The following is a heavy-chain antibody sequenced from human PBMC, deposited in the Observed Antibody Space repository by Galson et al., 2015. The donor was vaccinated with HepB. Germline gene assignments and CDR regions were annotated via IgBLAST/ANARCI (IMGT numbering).Heavy chain of an antibody. Sequence: SVKVSCKASGYTFSSYYMHWVRQAPGQGLEWMGIIDPRNGGTTYAQKFQGRVTLTRDTSTSTFSIELSSLRSEDTAVFYCARGLGDSGSYSSFDYWGQGTLVTVSS. D-gene: IGHD1-26*01. J-gene: IGHJ4*02. CDR2: IDPRNGGT. V-gene: IGHV1-46*01. CDR1: GYTFSSYY. CDR3: ARGLGDSGSYSSFDY.